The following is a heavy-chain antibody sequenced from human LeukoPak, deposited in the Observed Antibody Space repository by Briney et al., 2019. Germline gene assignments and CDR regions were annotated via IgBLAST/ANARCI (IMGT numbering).Heavy chain of an antibody. Sequence: SETLSLTCTVSGGSISSYYWSWIRQPPGKGLEWIGYIYYSGSTNYNPSLKSRVTISVDTSKNQFSLKLSSVTAADMAVYYCARQARYCSGGSCYSSWFDPWGQGTLVTVSS. CDR2: IYYSGST. D-gene: IGHD2-15*01. J-gene: IGHJ5*02. V-gene: IGHV4-59*08. CDR3: ARQARYCSGGSCYSSWFDP. CDR1: GGSISSYY.